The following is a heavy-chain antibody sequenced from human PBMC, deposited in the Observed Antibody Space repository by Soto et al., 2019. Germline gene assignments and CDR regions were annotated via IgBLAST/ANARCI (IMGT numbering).Heavy chain of an antibody. Sequence: KSSETLSLTCSVSGASINNFAYYWGWIRQTPGGGLEWIGEINHSGTTNYNPSFQNRVTISVDKSTNNFSLKMTSVTAADAAVYYCARGRGYVYGSNFYGLDVWGQGTTVTVSS. J-gene: IGHJ6*02. CDR1: GASINNFAYY. CDR2: INHSGTT. CDR3: ARGRGYVYGSNFYGLDV. D-gene: IGHD6-25*01. V-gene: IGHV4-61*05.